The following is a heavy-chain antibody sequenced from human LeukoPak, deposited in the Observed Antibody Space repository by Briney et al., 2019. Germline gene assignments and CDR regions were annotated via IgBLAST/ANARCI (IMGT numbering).Heavy chain of an antibody. CDR2: ISWNSDTI. CDR3: ARSYINYGCKSADAFNI. Sequence: PGRSLRLSCVPSGFTFDDHAMHWVRQGPGKGLEWVAGISWNSDTIGYADSVKGRFTISRDNAKNSLYLQINSVTTEDMALYYCARSYINYGCKSADAFNIWGQGTMVTVSS. D-gene: IGHD3-10*01. CDR1: GFTFDDHA. J-gene: IGHJ3*02. V-gene: IGHV3-9*03.